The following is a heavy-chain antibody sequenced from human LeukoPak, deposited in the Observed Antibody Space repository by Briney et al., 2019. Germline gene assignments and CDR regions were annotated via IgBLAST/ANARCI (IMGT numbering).Heavy chain of an antibody. CDR1: GGSISRHY. J-gene: IGHJ3*02. CDR2: ISYSGGT. D-gene: IGHD4-17*01. Sequence: PSETLSLTCSASGGSISRHYWSWIRQPPGKGLEWLGYISYSGGTRYNPSFQSRVTISLGTSKTHFSLKLTSVTAADTAMYYCARLLNNDNAGDPDTFDMWGPGTMVTASS. V-gene: IGHV4-59*08. CDR3: ARLLNNDNAGDPDTFDM.